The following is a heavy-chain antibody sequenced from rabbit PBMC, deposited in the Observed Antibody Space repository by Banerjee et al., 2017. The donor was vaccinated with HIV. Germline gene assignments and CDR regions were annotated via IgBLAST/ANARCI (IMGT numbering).Heavy chain of an antibody. CDR2: IGAGSSGST. J-gene: IGHJ4*01. Sequence: QSLEESGGDLVKPGASLTLTCTASGFSFSSSYWIWWVRQAPGKGLEWIACIGAGSSGSTYYASWAKGRFTISKTSSTTVTLQMTSLTAADTATYFCARETAYSYVTGLWGPGTLVTVS. CDR3: ARETAYSYVTGL. V-gene: IGHV1S40*01. CDR1: GFSFSSSYW. D-gene: IGHD6-1*01.